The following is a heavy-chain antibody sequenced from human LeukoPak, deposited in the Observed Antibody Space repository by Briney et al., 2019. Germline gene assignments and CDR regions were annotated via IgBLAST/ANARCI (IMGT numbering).Heavy chain of an antibody. J-gene: IGHJ4*02. Sequence: KTSETLSLTCTVSGGSISSYYWSCIRQPPGKGLEWIGYIYYSGSTNYNPSLKSRVTISVDTSKNQFSLKLSSVTAADTAVYYCARDSGSSMGVDYWGQGTLVTVSS. CDR1: GGSISSYY. V-gene: IGHV4-59*01. CDR3: ARDSGSSMGVDY. D-gene: IGHD1-26*01. CDR2: IYYSGST.